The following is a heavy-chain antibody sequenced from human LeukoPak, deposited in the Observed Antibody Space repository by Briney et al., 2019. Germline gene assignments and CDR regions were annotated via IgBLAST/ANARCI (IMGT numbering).Heavy chain of an antibody. V-gene: IGHV3-30*18. CDR1: GFTFSSFG. Sequence: GGSLTLSCAASGFTFSSFGMHWVRQAPGKGLEWVAVISYDGSNKYYADSVKGRFTISRDNSKNTLYLQMNSLRAEDTAVYYCAKDISRWLQSCFDYWGQGTLVTVSS. CDR2: ISYDGSNK. J-gene: IGHJ4*02. D-gene: IGHD5-24*01. CDR3: AKDISRWLQSCFDY.